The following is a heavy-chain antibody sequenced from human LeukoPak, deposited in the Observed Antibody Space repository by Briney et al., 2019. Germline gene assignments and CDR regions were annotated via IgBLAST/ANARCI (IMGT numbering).Heavy chain of an antibody. V-gene: IGHV4-59*08. CDR1: GGSISSYY. CDR2: IYYSGST. CDR3: ARHKSSGSYPLDY. J-gene: IGHJ4*02. D-gene: IGHD3-22*01. Sequence: PSETLSLTCTVSGGSISSYYWSWIRQPPGKGLEWIGYIYYSGSTNYNPSLKSRVTISVDTSKNQFSLTMSSVTAADTAVYYCARHKSSGSYPLDYWGQGSLVTVSS.